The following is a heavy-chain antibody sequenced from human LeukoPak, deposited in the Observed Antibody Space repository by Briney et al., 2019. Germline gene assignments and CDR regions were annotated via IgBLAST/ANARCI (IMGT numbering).Heavy chain of an antibody. Sequence: GGSLRLSCAASGFTFSSYGMHWVRQAPGKGLEWVAVIWYDGSNKYYADSVKGRFTISRDNSKNTLYLQMNSLRAEDTAVYYCAKHSSSWHYFDYWGQGTLVTVSS. D-gene: IGHD6-13*01. V-gene: IGHV3-33*06. CDR1: GFTFSSYG. CDR3: AKHSSSWHYFDY. J-gene: IGHJ4*02. CDR2: IWYDGSNK.